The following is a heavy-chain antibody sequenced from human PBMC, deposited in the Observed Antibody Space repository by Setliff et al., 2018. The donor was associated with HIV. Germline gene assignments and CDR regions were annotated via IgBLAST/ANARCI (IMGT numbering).Heavy chain of an antibody. D-gene: IGHD3-3*01. CDR2: VNRDGGA. CDR1: GGSLTGYF. Sequence: SETLSLTCAVYGGSLTGYFWTWIRQSPGKGLEWVGQVNRDGGAHYNPSLRSRVTISVDTSKNQFSLTLNSVTAADTAVYYCARGSRQLTIFGVVFKTNYYFMDVWGKGTAVTV. V-gene: IGHV4-34*01. J-gene: IGHJ6*03. CDR3: ARGSRQLTIFGVVFKTNYYFMDV.